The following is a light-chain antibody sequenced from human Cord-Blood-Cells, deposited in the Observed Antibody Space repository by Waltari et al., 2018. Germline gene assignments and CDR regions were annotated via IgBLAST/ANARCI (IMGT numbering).Light chain of an antibody. CDR3: QAWDSSTLVV. V-gene: IGLV3-1*01. CDR1: KLGDKY. J-gene: IGLJ2*01. Sequence: SYELTQPPSVSVSPGQTASITCSGDKLGDKYACWYQQKPGQSPVLVIYQESKRPSGLPERFSGSNSGNTATLTIGGTQAMDEADYYCQAWDSSTLVVFGGGTKLTVL. CDR2: QES.